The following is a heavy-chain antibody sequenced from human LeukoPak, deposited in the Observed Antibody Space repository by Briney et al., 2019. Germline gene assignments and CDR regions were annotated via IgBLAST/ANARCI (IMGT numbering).Heavy chain of an antibody. CDR3: ARDGVPSANSSSWYRIDY. CDR2: ISSSRSTT. CDR1: GFTFSNSG. V-gene: IGHV3-48*01. D-gene: IGHD6-13*01. J-gene: IGHJ4*02. Sequence: GGSLRLSCAVSGFTFSNSGMNWVRQAPGKGLEWVSYISSSRSTTYYADSVKGRFTNSRDNAKNSLYLQMNSLRAEDTAVYYCARDGVPSANSSSWYRIDYWGQGTLVTVSS.